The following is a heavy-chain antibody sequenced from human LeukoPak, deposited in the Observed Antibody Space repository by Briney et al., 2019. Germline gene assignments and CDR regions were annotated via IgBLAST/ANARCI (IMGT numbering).Heavy chain of an antibody. J-gene: IGHJ5*02. CDR3: AKYYYDSSGYPRFDP. CDR2: ISSSGSTI. Sequence: GGSLRLSCAASGFTFSSYEMNWVRQAPGKGLEWVSYISSSGSTIYYADSVKGRFTISRDNAKNSLYLQMNSLRAEDTAVYYCAKYYYDSSGYPRFDPWGQGTLVTVSS. V-gene: IGHV3-48*03. CDR1: GFTFSSYE. D-gene: IGHD3-22*01.